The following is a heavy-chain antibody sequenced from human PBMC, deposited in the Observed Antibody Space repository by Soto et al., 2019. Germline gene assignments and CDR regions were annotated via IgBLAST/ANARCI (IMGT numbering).Heavy chain of an antibody. D-gene: IGHD5-18*01. CDR3: ARGDTAMVQYYFDY. CDR1: GFTISSYG. J-gene: IGHJ4*02. CDR2: IWYDGSNK. V-gene: IGHV3-33*01. Sequence: QVQLVESGGGVVQPGRSLRLSCAASGFTISSYGMHWVRQAPGKGLEWVAVIWYDGSNKYYADSVKGRFTISRDNSKNTLYLQMNSLRAEDTAVYYCARGDTAMVQYYFDYWGQGTLVTVSS.